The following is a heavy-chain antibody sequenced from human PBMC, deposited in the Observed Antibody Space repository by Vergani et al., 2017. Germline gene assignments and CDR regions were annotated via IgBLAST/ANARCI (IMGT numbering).Heavy chain of an antibody. CDR3: ARASMVRGHV. CDR2: INHSGST. J-gene: IGHJ6*04. CDR1: GGSFSGYY. Sequence: QVQLQQWGAGLLKPSETLSLTCAVYGGSFSGYYWSWIRQPPGKGLEWIGEINHSGSTNYNPSLKSRVTISVDTSKNQFSLKLSSVTAADTAVYYCARASMVRGHVWGKGTTVTVSS. D-gene: IGHD3-10*01. V-gene: IGHV4-34*01.